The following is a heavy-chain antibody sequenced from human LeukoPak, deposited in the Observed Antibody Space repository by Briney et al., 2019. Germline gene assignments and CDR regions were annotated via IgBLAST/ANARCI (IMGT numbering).Heavy chain of an antibody. V-gene: IGHV4-39*07. CDR2: IYYSGST. CDR3: ARESCSSTSCYGSYYMDV. J-gene: IGHJ6*03. Sequence: PSETLSLTCTVSGGSISTSSYYWGWIRQPPGKGLEWIGNIYYSGSTNYNPSLKSRVTISVDTSKNQFSLKLSSVTAADTAVYYCARESCSSTSCYGSYYMDVWGKGTTVTVSS. CDR1: GGSISTSSYY. D-gene: IGHD2-2*01.